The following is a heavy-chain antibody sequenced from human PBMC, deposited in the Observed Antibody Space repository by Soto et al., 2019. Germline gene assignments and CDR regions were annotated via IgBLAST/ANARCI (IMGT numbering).Heavy chain of an antibody. D-gene: IGHD3-22*01. CDR1: GFTFSDYY. CDR3: ARDLGYYDSSGYFDY. Sequence: GGSLRLSCAASGFTFSDYYMSWIRQAPGKGLEWVSYISSSGNIIYYADSVKGRFTISRDNAKNSLYLQMNSLRAEDTAVYYCARDLGYYDSSGYFDYWCQGTLVTVSS. V-gene: IGHV3-11*01. CDR2: ISSSGNII. J-gene: IGHJ4*02.